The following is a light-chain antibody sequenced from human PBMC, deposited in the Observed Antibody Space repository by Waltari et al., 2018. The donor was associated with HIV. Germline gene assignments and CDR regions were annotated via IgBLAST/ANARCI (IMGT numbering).Light chain of an antibody. CDR2: DSN. CDR3: LLSYDGDVV. CDR1: AGVVKRGHC. Sequence: QPLVTQEPSLTLSHGATGILPCPASAGVVKRGHCPSWFQQRPCQAPKTLIFDSNNRYSWTPARCTGSFLGGKAALTLLGAQPEDDADYYCLLSYDGDVVFGGGTKLTVL. V-gene: IGLV7-46*02. J-gene: IGLJ2*01.